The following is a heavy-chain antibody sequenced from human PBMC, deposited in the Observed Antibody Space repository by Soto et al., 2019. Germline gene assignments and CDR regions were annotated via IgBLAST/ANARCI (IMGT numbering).Heavy chain of an antibody. J-gene: IGHJ4*01. CDR3: ATGFWSVLIAHYFDY. CDR2: IIPLFGRE. D-gene: IGHD3-3*01. Sequence: QVHLVQSGAEVKKPGSSVKVSCKASGGSFSTYAINWLRQAPGQGLEWMGGIIPLFGRENYAQNFQDRFTFTADKSTTAACMEVRSLTSEDTAVYYCATGFWSVLIAHYFDYWGQGTLVTVSS. V-gene: IGHV1-69*06. CDR1: GGSFSTYA.